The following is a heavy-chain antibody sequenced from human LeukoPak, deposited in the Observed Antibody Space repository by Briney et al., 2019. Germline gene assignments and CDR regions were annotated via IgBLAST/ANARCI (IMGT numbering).Heavy chain of an antibody. CDR1: GYTFTAYY. V-gene: IGHV1-2*02. D-gene: IGHD7-27*01. J-gene: IGHJ4*02. CDR3: ARDTPGDQLDY. CDR2: INPNNGGA. Sequence: ASVKVSCKASGYTFTAYYIHWVRQAPGQGLECMGWINPNNGGAKYAQKFQGRVTMTRDTSISTVYMELSRLRPDDTAIYYCARDTPGDQLDYWGQGTLVTVSS.